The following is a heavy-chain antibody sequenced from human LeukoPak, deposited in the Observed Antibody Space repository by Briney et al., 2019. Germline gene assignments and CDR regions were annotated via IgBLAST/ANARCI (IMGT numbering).Heavy chain of an antibody. Sequence: SETLSLTRTVSSHSLSTVDYSWSWIRQPPGKGLERLGYLNNRQTPRNLSLKSRVAIPVDTYKNQFPLKLTSVTAADTAVYYCAAGGHYYDSSGYYYFQDWGQGSLVTVSS. J-gene: IGHJ4*02. CDR2: LNNRQTP. CDR3: AAGGHYYDSSGYYYFQD. V-gene: IGHV4-30-4*01. CDR1: SHSLSTVDYS. D-gene: IGHD3-22*01.